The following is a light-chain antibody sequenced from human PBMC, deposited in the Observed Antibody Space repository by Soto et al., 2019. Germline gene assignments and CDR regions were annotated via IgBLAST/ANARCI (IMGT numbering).Light chain of an antibody. CDR3: STFTSTSTIHV. CDR2: DVS. Sequence: QSALTQPASVSGSPGQSITISCTGTSRDIGVYNHVSWYQQHPGKAPKLMIYDVSNRPSGVSNRFSGSKSGNTASLTISGLQPEDEADYKCSTFTSTSTIHVSGTVTKVTDL. CDR1: SRDIGVYNH. V-gene: IGLV2-14*01. J-gene: IGLJ1*01.